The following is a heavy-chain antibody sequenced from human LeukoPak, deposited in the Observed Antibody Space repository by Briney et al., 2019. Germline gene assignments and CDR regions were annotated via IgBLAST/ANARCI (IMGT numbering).Heavy chain of an antibody. V-gene: IGHV3-23*01. Sequence: GGSLRLSCAASGFTFSSYWMSWVRQAPGKGLEWVSAISGSGGSTYYADSVKGRFTVSRDNSKNTLYLQMNSLRAEDTAVYYCAKGVAAAGTLGYFDYWGQGTLVTVSS. D-gene: IGHD6-13*01. CDR3: AKGVAAAGTLGYFDY. CDR2: ISGSGGST. CDR1: GFTFSSYW. J-gene: IGHJ4*02.